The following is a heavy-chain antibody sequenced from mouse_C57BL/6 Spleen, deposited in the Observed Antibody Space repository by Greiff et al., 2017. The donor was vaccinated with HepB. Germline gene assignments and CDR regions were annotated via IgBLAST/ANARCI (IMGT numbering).Heavy chain of an antibody. D-gene: IGHD2-14*01. V-gene: IGHV1-61*01. Sequence: QVQLQQPGAELVRPGSSVKLSCKASGYTFTSYWMDWVKQRPGQGLEWIGNIYPSDSETHYNQKFKDKATLTVDKSSSTAYMQLSSLTSEDSAVYYCARRGYSDYFDYWGHGTTLTVSS. CDR3: ARRGYSDYFDY. J-gene: IGHJ2*01. CDR1: GYTFTSYW. CDR2: IYPSDSET.